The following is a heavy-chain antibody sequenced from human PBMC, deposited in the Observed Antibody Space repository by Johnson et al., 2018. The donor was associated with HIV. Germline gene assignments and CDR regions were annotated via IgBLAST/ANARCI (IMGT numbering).Heavy chain of an antibody. Sequence: QVHLVESGGGVVQPGRSLRLSCAASAFAFSSYVMHWVRQAPGKGLEWVAVISYDGSNKYYADFVKGRFTISRDSSKNTLYLQMNSLRAEDTAVYYCARGGVIHDASDIWGQGTMVTLSS. J-gene: IGHJ3*02. CDR3: ARGGVIHDASDI. V-gene: IGHV3-30*04. CDR1: AFAFSSYV. CDR2: ISYDGSNK. D-gene: IGHD3-3*01.